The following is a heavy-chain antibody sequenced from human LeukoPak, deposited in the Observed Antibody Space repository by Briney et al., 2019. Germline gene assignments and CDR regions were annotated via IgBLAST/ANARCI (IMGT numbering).Heavy chain of an antibody. Sequence: SETLSLTCTVSGYSISSGYYWGWIRQPPGKGLEWIGSIYHSGSTYYNPSLKSRVTISVDTSKNQFSLKLSSVTAADTAVYYCARDYYGGNLGGVDYWGQGTLVTVSS. CDR1: GYSISSGYY. D-gene: IGHD4-23*01. J-gene: IGHJ4*02. CDR3: ARDYYGGNLGGVDY. CDR2: IYHSGST. V-gene: IGHV4-38-2*02.